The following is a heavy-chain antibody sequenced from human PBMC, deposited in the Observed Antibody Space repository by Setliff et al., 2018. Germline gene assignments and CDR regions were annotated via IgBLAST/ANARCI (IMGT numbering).Heavy chain of an antibody. CDR1: GYTFTSYA. Sequence: GASVKVSCKASGYTFTSYAMHWVRQAPGQRLEWMGWIGAYNGNTKYAQKFQGRVTITADKSTSTAYMELSSLRSEDTAVYYCARVLLGSYCSSTSCRDPQYGMDVWGQGTTVTVSS. J-gene: IGHJ6*02. CDR2: IGAYNGNT. V-gene: IGHV1-3*01. D-gene: IGHD2-2*01. CDR3: ARVLLGSYCSSTSCRDPQYGMDV.